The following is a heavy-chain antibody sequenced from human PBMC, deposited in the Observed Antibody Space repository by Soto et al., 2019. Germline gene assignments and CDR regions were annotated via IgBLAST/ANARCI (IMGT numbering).Heavy chain of an antibody. V-gene: IGHV4-30-4*01. D-gene: IGHD3-22*01. CDR2: IYYSGST. J-gene: IGHJ5*02. CDR1: GGSISSGDYY. CDR3: ASVHYYDSSGYYPGWFDP. Sequence: TLSLTCAVSGGSISSGDYYWSWIRQPPGKGLEWIGYIYYSGSTYYNPSLKSRVTISVDTSKNQFSLKLSSVTAADTAVYYCASVHYYDSSGYYPGWFDPWGQGTLVTVS.